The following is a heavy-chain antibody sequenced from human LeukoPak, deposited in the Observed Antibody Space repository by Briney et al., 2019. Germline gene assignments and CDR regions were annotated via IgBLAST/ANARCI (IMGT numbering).Heavy chain of an antibody. Sequence: GGSLRLSCAASGFTFSSYSMNWVRQAPGKGLEWVGRIKSKTDGGTTDYAAPVKGRFTISRDDSKNTLYLQMNSLKTEDTAVYYCTTAGWFGELYAHDYWGQGTLVTVSS. CDR1: GFTFSSYS. CDR3: TTAGWFGELYAHDY. V-gene: IGHV3-15*01. D-gene: IGHD3-10*01. CDR2: IKSKTDGGTT. J-gene: IGHJ4*02.